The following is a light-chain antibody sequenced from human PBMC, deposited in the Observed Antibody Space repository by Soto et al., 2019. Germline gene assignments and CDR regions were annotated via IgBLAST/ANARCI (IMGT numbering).Light chain of an antibody. V-gene: IGKV3-20*01. CDR2: GTS. CDR3: QHYGTSPFT. CDR1: QSIASSY. Sequence: ELVLTQSPGTLSLSPGDRATLSCRASQSIASSYSGWYQQKPGQAPRLLIYGTSSRETGIPDRFSGSGSGTDFTLTITRLEPEDVAVYYCQHYGTSPFTLGPGTKVEIK. J-gene: IGKJ3*01.